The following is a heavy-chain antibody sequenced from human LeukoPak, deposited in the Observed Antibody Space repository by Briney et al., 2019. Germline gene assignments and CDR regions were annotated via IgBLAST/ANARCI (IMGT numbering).Heavy chain of an antibody. J-gene: IGHJ4*02. CDR1: GGSTSSYY. CDR2: IYYSGST. Sequence: SETLSLTCTVSGGSTSSYYWSWIRQPPGKGLEWIGYIYYSGSTNYNPSLKSRVTISVDTSKNQFSLKLSSVTAADTAVYYCARDGYSSSLDYWGQGTLVTVSS. D-gene: IGHD6-13*01. CDR3: ARDGYSSSLDY. V-gene: IGHV4-59*01.